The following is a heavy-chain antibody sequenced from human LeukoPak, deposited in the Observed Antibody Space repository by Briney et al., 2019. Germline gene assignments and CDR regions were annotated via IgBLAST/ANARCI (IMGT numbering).Heavy chain of an antibody. V-gene: IGHV4-38-2*02. CDR1: GYSISSGYF. D-gene: IGHD2-2*01. CDR2: IYHGGST. J-gene: IGHJ4*02. CDR3: ARGYCSSTSCVLLDY. Sequence: SETLSLTCTVSGYSISSGYFWGWIRQPPVKGLEWIGHIYHGGSTYYNPSLRSRVTISVDTPKNQFSLKLRSVTAADTAVYYCARGYCSSTSCVLLDYWGQGALVTVSS.